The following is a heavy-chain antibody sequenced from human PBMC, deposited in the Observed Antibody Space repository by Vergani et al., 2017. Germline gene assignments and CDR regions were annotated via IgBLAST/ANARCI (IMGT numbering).Heavy chain of an antibody. Sequence: VQLVESGGGVVQPGRSLRLSCAASGFTFSACPMTWVRQAPGKGLEWVSAISARYPSTYYEDSVKGRFTISRDNSKTSLYLQMNSLRAEDTAVYYCAKDEDDSSSSQYYDYYMDVWGKGTTVTVSS. CDR3: AKDEDDSSSSQYYDYYMDV. CDR2: ISARYPST. D-gene: IGHD6-6*01. J-gene: IGHJ6*03. V-gene: IGHV3-23*04. CDR1: GFTFSACP.